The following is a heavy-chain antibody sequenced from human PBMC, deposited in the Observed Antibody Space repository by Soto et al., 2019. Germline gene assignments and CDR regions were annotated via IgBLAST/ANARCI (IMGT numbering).Heavy chain of an antibody. J-gene: IGHJ6*03. CDR1: SGSISSSNW. CDR2: IYHSGST. Sequence: QVQLQESGPGLVKPSGTLSLTCAVSSGSISSSNWWGWVRQPPGKGLEWIGEIYHSGSTNYNLSLKSRVTISVDKSKNQFSLKLSSVTAADTAVYYCARAYYDFYYYMDVWGKGTTVTVSS. CDR3: ARAYYDFYYYMDV. V-gene: IGHV4-4*02.